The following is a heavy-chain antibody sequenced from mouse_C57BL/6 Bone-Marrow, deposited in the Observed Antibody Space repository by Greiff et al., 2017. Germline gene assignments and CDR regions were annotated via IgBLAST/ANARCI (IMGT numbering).Heavy chain of an antibody. CDR2: IYPRSGNT. V-gene: IGHV1-81*01. CDR1: GYTFTSYG. Sequence: LVESGAELARPGASVKLSCKASGYTFTSYGISWVKQRTGQGLEWIGEIYPRSGNTYYNEKFKGKATLTADKSSSTAYMELRSLTSEDSAVYFCARSGYYYGEGDYWGQGTTLTVSS. J-gene: IGHJ2*01. CDR3: ARSGYYYGEGDY. D-gene: IGHD1-1*01.